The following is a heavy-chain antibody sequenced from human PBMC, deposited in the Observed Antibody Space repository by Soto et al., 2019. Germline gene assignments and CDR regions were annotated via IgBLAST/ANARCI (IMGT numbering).Heavy chain of an antibody. D-gene: IGHD1-1*01. J-gene: IGHJ6*02. Sequence: ASVKVSCKVFGYTFSTYGLSWVRQAPGQGLEWMGWVSPYNGNTYYAPGLQGRVTMTTDTSTNTAYMSLRSLRSDDTAIYYRVRRGILEANSPYYYYGLDVWGQGTPVTVSS. V-gene: IGHV1-18*01. CDR2: VSPYNGNT. CDR1: GYTFSTYG. CDR3: VRRGILEANSPYYYYGLDV.